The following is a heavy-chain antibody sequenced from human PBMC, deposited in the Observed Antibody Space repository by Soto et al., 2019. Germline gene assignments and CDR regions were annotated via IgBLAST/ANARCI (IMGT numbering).Heavy chain of an antibody. CDR1: GFTFSSYA. J-gene: IGHJ4*02. CDR3: ARGLIGDYGDYVTIDY. Sequence: GGSLRLSCAASGFTFSSYAMSWVRQAPGKGLEWVSAISGSGGSTYYADSVKGRFTISRDNSKNTLYLQMNSLRAEDTAVYYCARGLIGDYGDYVTIDYWGQGTLVTVSS. D-gene: IGHD4-17*01. V-gene: IGHV3-23*01. CDR2: ISGSGGST.